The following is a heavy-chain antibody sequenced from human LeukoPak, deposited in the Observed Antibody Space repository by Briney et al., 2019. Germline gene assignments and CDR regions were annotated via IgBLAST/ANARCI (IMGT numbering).Heavy chain of an antibody. D-gene: IGHD3-22*01. CDR2: IGSAGDT. Sequence: GGSLRLSCAASGFIFSSYDMHWVRQGTGKGLEWVSSIGSAGDTYYVGSVKGRFTISRENAKKSLYLQMNSLRAEDTAVYYCARGGASGSYVFDYWGQGTLVTVSS. CDR1: GFIFSSYD. V-gene: IGHV3-13*01. CDR3: ARGGASGSYVFDY. J-gene: IGHJ4*02.